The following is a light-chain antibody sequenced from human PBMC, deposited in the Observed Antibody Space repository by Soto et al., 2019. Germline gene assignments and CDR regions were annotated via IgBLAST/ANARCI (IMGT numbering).Light chain of an antibody. CDR3: CSYVGGDTYLI. CDR1: SSDVGGSIL. V-gene: IGLV2-23*01. J-gene: IGLJ2*01. CDR2: EGS. Sequence: QSVLTQPASVSGSPGQSITISCTGTSSDVGGSILVSWYQQEPGKAPKLMIYEGSKRPSGVSNRFSGSKSGNTASLTISGLQAEDEAHYYCCSYVGGDTYLIFGGGTKLTVL.